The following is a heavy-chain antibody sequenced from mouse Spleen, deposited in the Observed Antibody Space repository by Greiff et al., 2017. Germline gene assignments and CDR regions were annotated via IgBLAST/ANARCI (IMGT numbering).Heavy chain of an antibody. CDR1: GYTFTSYW. V-gene: IGHV1-52*01. CDR3: AREVDYAMDY. CDR2: IDPSDSET. Sequence: VQLQQPGAELVRPGSSVKLSCKASGYTFTSYWMHWVKQRPIQGLEWIGNIDPSDSETHYNQKFKDKATLTVDKSSSTAYMQLSSLTSEDSAVYYCAREVDYAMDYWGQGTSVTVSS. J-gene: IGHJ4*01. D-gene: IGHD1-1*01.